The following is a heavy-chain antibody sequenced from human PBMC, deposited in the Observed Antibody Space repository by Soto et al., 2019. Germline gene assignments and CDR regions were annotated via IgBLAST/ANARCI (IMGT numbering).Heavy chain of an antibody. CDR2: ISHDGSNT. Sequence: QVQLVESGGGVVQPGRSLRLSCAASGFSFSSYTMHWVRQAPGKGLEWVAVISHDGSNTDYGDSVKGRFTISRDNSKSTLSLQRNSLRPEDTGVYYCAKDAGSTEYFFASWGQGTLVSVSS. CDR3: AKDAGSTEYFFAS. CDR1: GFSFSSYT. V-gene: IGHV3-30*04. J-gene: IGHJ4*02.